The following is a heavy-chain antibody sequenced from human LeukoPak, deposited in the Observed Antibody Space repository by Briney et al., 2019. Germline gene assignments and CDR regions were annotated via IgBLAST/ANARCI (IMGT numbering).Heavy chain of an antibody. D-gene: IGHD3-22*01. CDR1: GGSIRSYY. V-gene: IGHV4-59*01. CDR3: ARGDDSRGYYLYY. Sequence: SETLSLTCTVSGGSIRSYYWSWIRQPPGKGLEWIGYVYYTGSTNYNPSLKSRVTLSVDTSKNQFSLKLTSVTAADTAVYYCARGDDSRGYYLYYWGQGTLVTGSS. J-gene: IGHJ4*02. CDR2: VYYTGST.